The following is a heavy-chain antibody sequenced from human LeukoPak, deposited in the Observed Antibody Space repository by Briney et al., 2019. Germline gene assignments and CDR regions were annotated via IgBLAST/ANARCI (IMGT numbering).Heavy chain of an antibody. CDR3: ARGKAYCGGDCNWFDP. V-gene: IGHV1-69*05. CDR1: GGTFSSYA. Sequence: SVKVSCKASGGTFSSYAISWVRQAPGQGLEWMGRIIPIFGTANYAQKFQGRVTITTDESTSTAYMELSSLRSEDTAVYYCARGKAYCGGDCNWFDPWGREPWSPSPQ. CDR2: IIPIFGTA. D-gene: IGHD2-21*02. J-gene: IGHJ5*02.